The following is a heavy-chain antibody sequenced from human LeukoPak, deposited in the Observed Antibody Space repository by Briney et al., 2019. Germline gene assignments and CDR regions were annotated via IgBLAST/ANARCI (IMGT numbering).Heavy chain of an antibody. V-gene: IGHV3-30*01. D-gene: IGHD6-13*01. CDR1: GFTFSSYA. CDR2: ISYDGSNK. J-gene: IGHJ4*02. Sequence: GRSLRLSCAASGFTFSSYAMHWVRQAPGKGLKWVAVISYDGSNKYYADSVKGRFTISRDNSKNTLYLQMNSLRAEDTAVYYCARDWDSSSWYLVYWGQGTLVTVSS. CDR3: ARDWDSSSWYLVY.